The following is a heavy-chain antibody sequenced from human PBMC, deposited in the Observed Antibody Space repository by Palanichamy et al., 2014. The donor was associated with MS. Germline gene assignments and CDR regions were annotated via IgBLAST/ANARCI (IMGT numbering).Heavy chain of an antibody. D-gene: IGHD4-17*01. CDR3: ADGDSSPFN. J-gene: IGHJ4*02. Sequence: EVRPGGGLGEGLVQPGGSLRLSCAASGFTFSTYAMSWVRQAPGRGLEWVSAISASGTRIHYADSVKGRFTISRDNSKNTLYLQMDSLRAEDTAVYYCADGDSSPFNWGQGTLVTVSS. CDR2: ISASGTRI. V-gene: IGHV3-23*04. CDR1: GFTFSTYA.